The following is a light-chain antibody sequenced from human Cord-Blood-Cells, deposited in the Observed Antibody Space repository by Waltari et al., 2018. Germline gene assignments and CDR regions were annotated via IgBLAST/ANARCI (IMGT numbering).Light chain of an antibody. V-gene: IGLV2-14*01. Sequence: QSALTQPASVSGSPGQSITISCTGTSSDVGGYNYVSWYQQHPGKAPKLMIYDVSNRPSGVSNRFSGSKCGNTASLTISGLQAEDEADYYCSSYTSSSNWVFGGGTKLTVL. CDR1: SSDVGGYNY. J-gene: IGLJ3*02. CDR3: SSYTSSSNWV. CDR2: DVS.